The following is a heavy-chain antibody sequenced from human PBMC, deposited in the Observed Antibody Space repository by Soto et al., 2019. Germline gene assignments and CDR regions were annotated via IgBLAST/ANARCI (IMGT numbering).Heavy chain of an antibody. CDR2: IDWDDDK. CDR3: ARGVSGSYSHYYYYYGMDV. CDR1: GFSLSTSGMR. D-gene: IGHD1-26*01. Sequence: SGPTLVNPTQTLTLTCTFSGFSLSTSGMRVSWIRQPPGKALEWLARIDWDDDKFYSTSLKTRLTISKDTSKNQVVLTMTNMDPVDTATYYCARGVSGSYSHYYYYYGMDVWGQGTTVTVSS. V-gene: IGHV2-70*04. J-gene: IGHJ6*02.